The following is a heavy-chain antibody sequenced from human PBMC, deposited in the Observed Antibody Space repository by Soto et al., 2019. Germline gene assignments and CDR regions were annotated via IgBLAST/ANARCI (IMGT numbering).Heavy chain of an antibody. CDR1: GCSVSNFF. J-gene: IGHJ5*02. CDR2: IYDGGRT. V-gene: IGHV3-53*03. Sequence: EVQLVESGGGLMQPGGSLRLSCAASGCSVSNFFMTWVRQAPGKWLVWVSVIYDGGRTFYADSVKGRFTISRNKSKNTVQLQMNTLRAADTAVYYCAGGIDDKGYYLESWGQGTLVTVSS. CDR3: AGGIDDKGYYLES. D-gene: IGHD3-3*01.